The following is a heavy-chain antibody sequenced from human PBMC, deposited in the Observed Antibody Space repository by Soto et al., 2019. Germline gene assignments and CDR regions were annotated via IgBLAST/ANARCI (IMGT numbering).Heavy chain of an antibody. Sequence: QVQLVQSGAEMKKPGSSVKVSCQSSGGTFTTSAMNWVRQAPGQGPEWMGDIAPICGAANYAPTVQGRVTISADESTGTSYMQLSSVTSEDTALYFCAREVQVPTHAFFYWCQGTLVTFSS. J-gene: IGHJ4*02. V-gene: IGHV1-69*19. CDR1: GGTFTTSA. CDR2: IAPICGAA. CDR3: AREVQVPTHAFFY. D-gene: IGHD3-3*01.